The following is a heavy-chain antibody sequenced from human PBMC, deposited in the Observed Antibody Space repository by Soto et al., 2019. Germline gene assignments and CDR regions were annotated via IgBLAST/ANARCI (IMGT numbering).Heavy chain of an antibody. CDR2: ISAYNGNT. CDR1: GYTFTSYG. Sequence: QVQLVQSGAEVKKPGASVKVSCKASGYTFTSYGISWVRQAPGQGLEWMGWISAYNGNTNYAQKLQGRVTMTTDTSTSTAYRELRSLRSDDTAVYYCAREGGEVLLWFGEPQDINDAFDIWGQGTMVTVSS. CDR3: AREGGEVLLWFGEPQDINDAFDI. V-gene: IGHV1-18*01. D-gene: IGHD3-10*01. J-gene: IGHJ3*02.